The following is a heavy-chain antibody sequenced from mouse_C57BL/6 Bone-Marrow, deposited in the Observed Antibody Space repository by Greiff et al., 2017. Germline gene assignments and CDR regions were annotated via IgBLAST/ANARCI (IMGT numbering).Heavy chain of an antibody. CDR3: ARRGLLLRCYWYCDV. CDR1: GYTFTDYY. Sequence: QVQLQQSGPELVKPGASVKISCKASGYTFTDYYINWVKQRPGQGLEWIGWIFPGSGSTYYNEKFKGKATLTVAKSSSTAYMLLSSLTSEDSAVYVGARRGLLLRCYWYCDVWGTGTTVTVSS. J-gene: IGHJ1*03. D-gene: IGHD1-1*01. CDR2: IFPGSGST. V-gene: IGHV1-75*01.